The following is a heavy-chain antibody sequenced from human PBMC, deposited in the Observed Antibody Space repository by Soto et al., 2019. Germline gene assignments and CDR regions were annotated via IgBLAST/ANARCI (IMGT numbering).Heavy chain of an antibody. D-gene: IGHD3-22*01. Sequence: PGESLKISCKGSGYNFPTYWISWVRQMPGKGLEWMGWIDPNDSYSNYRPPFQGRVTISADKSISTAYLQWSSLKASDTAMYYCAISSAWHLDGAFQIWGQGTMVTVSS. V-gene: IGHV5-10-1*01. CDR2: IDPNDSYS. CDR3: AISSAWHLDGAFQI. CDR1: GYNFPTYW. J-gene: IGHJ3*02.